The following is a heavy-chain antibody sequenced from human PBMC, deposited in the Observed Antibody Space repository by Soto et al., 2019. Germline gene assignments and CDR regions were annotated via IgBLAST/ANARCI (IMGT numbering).Heavy chain of an antibody. CDR3: ARSRAQTAMVNFDY. CDR2: INPNSGGT. CDR1: GYTFTGYY. V-gene: IGHV1-2*04. D-gene: IGHD5-18*01. Sequence: ASVKVSCKASGYTFTGYYMHWVRQAPGQGLEWMGWINPNSGGTNYAQKFQGWVTMTRDTSISTAYMELSRLRSDDTAVYYCARSRAQTAMVNFDYWGQGTLVTVPQ. J-gene: IGHJ4*02.